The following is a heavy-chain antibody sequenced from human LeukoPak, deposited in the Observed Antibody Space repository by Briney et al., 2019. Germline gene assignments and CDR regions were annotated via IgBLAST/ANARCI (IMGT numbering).Heavy chain of an antibody. D-gene: IGHD3-16*02. Sequence: ASVKVSCKASGYTFTSYYMHWVRQAPGQGLEWMGIINPSGGSTSYAQKFQGRVTMTRDTSTSTVYMELSSLRSEDTAVYYCAKGPIYDYVWGSYRPNPFDYWGQGTLVTVSS. CDR3: AKGPIYDYVWGSYRPNPFDY. V-gene: IGHV1-46*01. J-gene: IGHJ4*02. CDR2: INPSGGST. CDR1: GYTFTSYY.